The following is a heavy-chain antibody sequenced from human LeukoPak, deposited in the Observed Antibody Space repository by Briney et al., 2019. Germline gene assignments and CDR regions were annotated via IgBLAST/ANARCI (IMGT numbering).Heavy chain of an antibody. CDR3: AREHPKDYDFWSGYYRGDY. V-gene: IGHV3-11*04. D-gene: IGHD3-3*01. CDR1: GFTFSDYY. Sequence: GGSLRLSCAASGFTFSDYYMSWIRQAPGKGLEWVSYISSSGSTIYYADSVKGRFTISRDNAKNSLYLQMNSLRAEDTAVYYCAREHPKDYDFWSGYYRGDYWGQGTLVTVSS. CDR2: ISSSGSTI. J-gene: IGHJ4*02.